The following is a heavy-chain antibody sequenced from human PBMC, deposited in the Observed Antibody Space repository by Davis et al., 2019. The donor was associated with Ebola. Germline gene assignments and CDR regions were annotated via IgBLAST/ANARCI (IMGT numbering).Heavy chain of an antibody. V-gene: IGHV4-59*11. CDR1: GGSISSHY. CDR2: IYYSGST. CDR3: ARGLAFDI. D-gene: IGHD5-12*01. Sequence: PGGSLRLSCTVSGGSISSHYWSWIRQPPGKGLEWIGYIYYSGSTNYNPSLKSRVTISVDTSKNQFSLKLSSVTAADTAVYYCARGLAFDIWGQGTMVTVSS. J-gene: IGHJ3*02.